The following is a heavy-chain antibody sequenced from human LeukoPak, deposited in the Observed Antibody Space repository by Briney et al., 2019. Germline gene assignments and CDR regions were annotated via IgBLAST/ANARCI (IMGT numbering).Heavy chain of an antibody. V-gene: IGHV3-30*04. Sequence: GRSLRLSCAASGFTFSSCAMHWVRQAPGKGLEWVAVISYDGSDKYYADSVKGRFTISRDNSKNTLYLQMNSLRAEDTAVYYCARDLGSGWYFDYWGQGTLVTVSS. D-gene: IGHD6-19*01. J-gene: IGHJ4*02. CDR1: GFTFSSCA. CDR2: ISYDGSDK. CDR3: ARDLGSGWYFDY.